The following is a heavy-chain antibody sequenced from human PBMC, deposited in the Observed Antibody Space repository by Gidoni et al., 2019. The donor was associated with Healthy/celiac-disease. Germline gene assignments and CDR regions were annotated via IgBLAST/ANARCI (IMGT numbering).Heavy chain of an antibody. CDR1: GYTFTSYG. V-gene: IGHV1-18*01. CDR2: ISAYNGNT. Sequence: QVQLVQSGAEVKKPGASVKVSCKASGYTFTSYGISWVRQAPGQGLDWMGWISAYNGNTNYEQKLQGRVTMTTDTTTSTAYMELRSLRSDDTAVYYCARERDYDILTGHSGDFDYWGQGTLVTVSS. J-gene: IGHJ4*02. D-gene: IGHD3-9*01. CDR3: ARERDYDILTGHSGDFDY.